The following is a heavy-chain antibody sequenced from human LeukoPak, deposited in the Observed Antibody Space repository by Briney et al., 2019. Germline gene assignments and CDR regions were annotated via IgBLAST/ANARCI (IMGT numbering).Heavy chain of an antibody. D-gene: IGHD3-22*01. CDR2: INPNSGGT. CDR1: GYTFTGYY. Sequence: ASVTVSCKASGYTFTGYYMHWVRQAPGQGLEWMGWINPNSGGTNYAQKFQGRVTMTRDTSISTAYMELSRLTSDDTAVYYCARVGAFDYDSSSPIKGAFDIWGQGTMVTVS. J-gene: IGHJ3*02. V-gene: IGHV1-2*02. CDR3: ARVGAFDYDSSSPIKGAFDI.